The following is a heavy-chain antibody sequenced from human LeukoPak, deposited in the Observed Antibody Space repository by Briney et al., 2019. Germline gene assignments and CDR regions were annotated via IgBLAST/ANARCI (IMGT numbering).Heavy chain of an antibody. Sequence: GGSLRLSCAASEFTFSSYEMNWVRQAPGKGLEWVSYISSSGSTIYYADSVKGRFTISRDNAKNSLYLQMNSLRAEDTAVYYCARAAFYFDYWGQGTLVTVSS. V-gene: IGHV3-48*03. CDR2: ISSSGSTI. CDR1: EFTFSSYE. CDR3: ARAAFYFDY. J-gene: IGHJ4*02.